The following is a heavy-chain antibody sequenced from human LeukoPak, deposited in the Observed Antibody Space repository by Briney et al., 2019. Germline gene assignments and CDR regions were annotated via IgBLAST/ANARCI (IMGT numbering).Heavy chain of an antibody. Sequence: GGSLRLSCAASGFTFSDYSINWVRQAPGKGLEWVSSISSSGKNIFYADSVKGRFTISRDNSENTLYLQMNSLRAEDTAVYYCAKSPRPYYYDSSGYYLWSYFDYWGQGTLVTVSS. CDR2: ISSSGKNI. CDR1: GFTFSDYS. CDR3: AKSPRPYYYDSSGYYLWSYFDY. J-gene: IGHJ4*02. D-gene: IGHD3-22*01. V-gene: IGHV3-21*04.